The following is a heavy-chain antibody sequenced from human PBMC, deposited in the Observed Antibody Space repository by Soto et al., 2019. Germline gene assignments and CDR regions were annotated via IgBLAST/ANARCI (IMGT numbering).Heavy chain of an antibody. Sequence: ASVTVSCQASGYSFTSYGISWVRQAPGQGLEWMGWISAYNGNTNYAQKLQGRVTMTTDTSTSTAYMELRSLRSDDTAVYYCARGPSIAARHAAFDYWGQGTLVTVSS. CDR2: ISAYNGNT. CDR1: GYSFTSYG. CDR3: ARGPSIAARHAAFDY. V-gene: IGHV1-18*01. J-gene: IGHJ4*02. D-gene: IGHD6-6*01.